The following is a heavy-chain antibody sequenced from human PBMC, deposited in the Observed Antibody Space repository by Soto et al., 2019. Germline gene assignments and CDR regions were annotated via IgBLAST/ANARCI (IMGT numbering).Heavy chain of an antibody. J-gene: IGHJ4*02. CDR3: ARGRTLITGTSLDY. CDR2: INHSGST. D-gene: IGHD1-20*01. CDR1: GGSFSGYY. V-gene: IGHV4-34*01. Sequence: SETLSLTCAVYGGSFSGYYWIWIRQPPGKGLEWIGEINHSGSTNYKPSLRSRVTISVDTTKNQLSLKVNSVTAADTAVYYCARGRTLITGTSLDYWGQGTLVTVLL.